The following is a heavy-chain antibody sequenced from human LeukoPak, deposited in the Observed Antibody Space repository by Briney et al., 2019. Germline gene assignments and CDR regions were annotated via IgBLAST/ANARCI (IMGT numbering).Heavy chain of an antibody. D-gene: IGHD2-2*01. J-gene: IGHJ5*02. CDR1: GDSVSSNSVT. CDR2: TYYRSTWYN. CDR3: ARRLTQYDCFDP. Sequence: SQTLSLTCAISGDSVSSNSVTWNWIRQSPSGGLEWLGRTYYRSTWYNDYAVSVRGRITVNPDTSTNQFSLHLNSVTPEDTAGYYCARRLTQYDCFDPWGQGILVTVSS. V-gene: IGHV6-1*01.